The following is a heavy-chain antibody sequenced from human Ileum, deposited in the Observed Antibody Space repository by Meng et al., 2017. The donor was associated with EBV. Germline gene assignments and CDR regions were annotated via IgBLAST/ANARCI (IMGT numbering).Heavy chain of an antibody. Sequence: VLPRDSVPGLLYPSESLSLTCSVSNGSVSSYGYYWTWIRQPPGKGLEWIGYMSYTGSTKYQSTLKSRVTISVDKSKNQFSLKLSSVTAADTAVYYCARERGGGDRGIQWGQGTLVTVSS. CDR1: NGSVSSYGYY. D-gene: IGHD2-21*02. CDR3: ARERGGGDRGIQ. CDR2: MSYTGST. J-gene: IGHJ4*02. V-gene: IGHV4-61*08.